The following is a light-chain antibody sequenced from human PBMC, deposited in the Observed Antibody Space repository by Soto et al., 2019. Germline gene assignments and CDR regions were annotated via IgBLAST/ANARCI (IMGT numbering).Light chain of an antibody. CDR2: SNT. V-gene: IGLV1-44*01. Sequence: QSVLTQPPSASGTPGQRVTISCSGSRSNIGTYLVSWYHQLPGTAPKLLIYSNTQRPSGVPDRFSGSKSGTSASLAISGLQSEDEGDYYCATYDDSLRGVFGGGTQLTVL. CDR1: RSNIGTYL. J-gene: IGLJ2*01. CDR3: ATYDDSLRGV.